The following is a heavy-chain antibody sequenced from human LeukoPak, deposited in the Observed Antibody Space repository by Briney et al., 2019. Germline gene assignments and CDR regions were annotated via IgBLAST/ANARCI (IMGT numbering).Heavy chain of an antibody. CDR2: ISYDGSNK. CDR1: GFTFSSHS. Sequence: GGALRLSCAASGFTFSSHSMNWVRQAPGKGLEWVAVISYDGSNKYYADSVKGRFTISRDNSKNTLYLQMNSLRAEDTAVYYCAWAEGDCYSCRGNNAFDIWGQGTMVTVSS. V-gene: IGHV3-30*03. J-gene: IGHJ3*02. D-gene: IGHD2-21*02. CDR3: AWAEGDCYSCRGNNAFDI.